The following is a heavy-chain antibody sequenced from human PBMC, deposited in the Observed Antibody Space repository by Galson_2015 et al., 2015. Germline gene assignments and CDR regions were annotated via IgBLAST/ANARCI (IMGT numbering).Heavy chain of an antibody. J-gene: IGHJ3*02. CDR3: TTDPHSNSGAFDI. V-gene: IGHV3-15*01. CDR2: IKSKTDGGTT. D-gene: IGHD4-11*01. CDR1: GFTFSNAW. Sequence: SLRLSCAASGFTFSNAWMSWVRQAPGKGLEWVGRIKSKTDGGTTDYAAPVKGRFTISRDDSKNTLYLQMNSLKTEDTAVYYCTTDPHSNSGAFDIWGQGTMVTVSS.